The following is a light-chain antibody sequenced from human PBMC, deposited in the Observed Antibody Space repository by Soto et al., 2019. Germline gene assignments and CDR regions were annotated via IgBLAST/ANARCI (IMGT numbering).Light chain of an antibody. J-gene: IGLJ1*01. CDR1: SSNIGSNT. CDR3: AAWDDSLNGYV. Sequence: VLTKAPSATGIPGQRVTIFCSRSSSNIGSNTVNWYQQLPGTAPKLLIYSNNQRPSGVPDRFSGSKSGTSASLAISGLQSEDEADYYCAAWDDSLNGYVFGTGTKVTVL. V-gene: IGLV1-44*01. CDR2: SNN.